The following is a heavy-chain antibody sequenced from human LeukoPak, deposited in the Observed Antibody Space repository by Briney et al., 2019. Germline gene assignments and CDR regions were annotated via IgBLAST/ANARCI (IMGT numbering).Heavy chain of an antibody. CDR2: IYYTGST. J-gene: IGHJ3*02. CDR3: ARLRVVVPAAMLGNAFDI. V-gene: IGHV4-39*01. Sequence: SETLSLTCTASGGSISRSSYYWVWIRQPPGKGLEWIVNIYYTGSTYYNPSLKSRVTISVDTSKNQFSLKLSSVTAADTAVYYCARLRVVVPAAMLGNAFDIWGQGTMVTVYS. D-gene: IGHD2-2*01. CDR1: GGSISRSSYY.